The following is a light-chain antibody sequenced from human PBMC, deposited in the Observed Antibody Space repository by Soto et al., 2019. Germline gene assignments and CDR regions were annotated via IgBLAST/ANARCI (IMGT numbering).Light chain of an antibody. Sequence: EIVVTQSPGTLSVSPGESATLSCRASQSVSGNFAWYQQKPGQAPRLLIYGASTRAIGIPARFSGSGSGTVLTLTISSLQSAYFAFYCCQQYNNCLFTFGQGTRLEIK. CDR3: QQYNNCLFT. J-gene: IGKJ5*01. V-gene: IGKV3-15*01. CDR1: QSVSGN. CDR2: GAS.